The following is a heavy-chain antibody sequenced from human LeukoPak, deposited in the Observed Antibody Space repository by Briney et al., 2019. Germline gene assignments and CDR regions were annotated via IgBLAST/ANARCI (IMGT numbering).Heavy chain of an antibody. CDR2: IYTSGST. CDR1: GGSISSYY. J-gene: IGHJ4*02. V-gene: IGHV4-4*07. D-gene: IGHD5-18*01. CDR3: ARGTDTAMDSPFDY. Sequence: SETLSLTCTVSGGSISSYYWSWIRQPAGKGLEWIGRIYTSGSTNYNPSLKSRVTMSVDTSKNQFSLKLSSVTAADTAVYYCARGTDTAMDSPFDYWGQGTLVTVSS.